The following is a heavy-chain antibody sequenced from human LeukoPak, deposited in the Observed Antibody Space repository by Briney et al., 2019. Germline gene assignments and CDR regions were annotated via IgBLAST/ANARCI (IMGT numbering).Heavy chain of an antibody. J-gene: IGHJ4*02. CDR1: GGSISSSNYY. Sequence: PSETLSLTCTVSGGSISSSNYYWGWIRQPPGEGLEWIGSIYYSGSTNYNPSLKSRVTISVDTSKNQFSLKLSSVTAADTAVYYCARSSSGWYEDYWGQGTLVTVSS. V-gene: IGHV4-39*07. CDR3: ARSSSGWYEDY. D-gene: IGHD6-19*01. CDR2: IYYSGST.